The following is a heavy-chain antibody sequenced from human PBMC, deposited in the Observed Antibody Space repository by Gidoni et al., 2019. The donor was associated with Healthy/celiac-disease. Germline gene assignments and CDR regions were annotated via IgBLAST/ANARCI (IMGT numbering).Heavy chain of an antibody. V-gene: IGHV3-21*01. CDR1: GFTFSSYS. D-gene: IGHD4-17*01. CDR2: ISSSSSYI. J-gene: IGHJ2*01. CDR3: AREGDYGAPRGRYFDL. Sequence: EVQLVESGGGLVKPGGSLRLSCAASGFTFSSYSMNWVRQAPGKGLEWVSSISSSSSYIYYADSVKGRFTISRDNAKNSLYLQMNSLRAEDTAVYYCAREGDYGAPRGRYFDLWGRGTLVTVSS.